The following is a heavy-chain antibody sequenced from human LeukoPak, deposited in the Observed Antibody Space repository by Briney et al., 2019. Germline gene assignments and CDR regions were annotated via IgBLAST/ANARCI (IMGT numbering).Heavy chain of an antibody. V-gene: IGHV3-30*18. CDR1: GFTFSSYG. CDR2: ISYDGSNK. D-gene: IGHD3-10*02. CDR3: AELGITMIGGV. Sequence: PGGSLRLSCAASGFTFSSYGMHWVRQAPGKGLEWVAVISYDGSNKYYADSVKGRFTISRDNAKNSLYLQMNSLRAEDTAVYYCAELGITMIGGVRGKGTTVTVSS. J-gene: IGHJ6*04.